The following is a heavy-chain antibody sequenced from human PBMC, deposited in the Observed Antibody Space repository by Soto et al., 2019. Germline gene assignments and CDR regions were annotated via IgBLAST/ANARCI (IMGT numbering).Heavy chain of an antibody. D-gene: IGHD6-25*01. CDR3: ASSLYQRSSYYYMDV. V-gene: IGHV3-66*01. CDR2: IYSGGTT. CDR1: GFTVGSKY. J-gene: IGHJ6*03. Sequence: GSLRLTCAASGFTVGSKYMTWVRQSPGKGLECVSVIYSGGTTYYADSVKGRFSISRDISKSTLYLQMNSLRVGDTAVYYCASSLYQRSSYYYMDVWGTGTTVTVSS.